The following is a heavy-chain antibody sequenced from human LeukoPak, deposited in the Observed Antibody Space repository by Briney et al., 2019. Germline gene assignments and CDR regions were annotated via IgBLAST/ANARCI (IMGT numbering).Heavy chain of an antibody. CDR1: GFTFSSYS. Sequence: PGGSLRLSCAASGFTFSSYSMNWVRQAPGKGLEWVSSISSSSSYIYYADSVKGRFTISRDNAKNSLYLQMNSLRAEDTAVYYCARYCSSTSCYGYYCYMDVWGKGTTVTVSS. CDR2: ISSSSSYI. V-gene: IGHV3-21*01. J-gene: IGHJ6*03. D-gene: IGHD2-2*01. CDR3: ARYCSSTSCYGYYCYMDV.